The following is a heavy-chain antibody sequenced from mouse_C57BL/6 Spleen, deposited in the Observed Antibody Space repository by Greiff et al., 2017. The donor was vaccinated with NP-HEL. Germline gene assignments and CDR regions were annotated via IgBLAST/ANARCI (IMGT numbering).Heavy chain of an antibody. J-gene: IGHJ2*01. Sequence: QVQLQQSGAELVRPGTSVKMSCKASGYTFTNYWIGWAKQRPGHGLEWIGDIYPGGGYTNYNEKFKGKATLTADKSSSTAYMQFSSLTSEDSAIYYCARSPYYGSSLYFDYWGQGTTLTGSS. CDR2: IYPGGGYT. CDR3: ARSPYYGSSLYFDY. D-gene: IGHD1-1*01. CDR1: GYTFTNYW. V-gene: IGHV1-63*01.